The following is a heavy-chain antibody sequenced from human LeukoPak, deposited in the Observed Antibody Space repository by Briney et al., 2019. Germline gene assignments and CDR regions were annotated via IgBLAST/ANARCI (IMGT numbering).Heavy chain of an antibody. J-gene: IGHJ4*02. CDR1: GGSFSGYY. V-gene: IGHV4-34*01. CDR3: ARHPNASNIAAAGSFDY. CDR2: INHSGST. Sequence: SETLSLTCAVYGGSFSGYYWSWIRQPPGKGLEWIGEINHSGSTNYNPSLESRVTISVDTSKNQFSLKLSSVTAADTAVYYCARHPNASNIAAAGSFDYWGQGTLVTVSS. D-gene: IGHD6-13*01.